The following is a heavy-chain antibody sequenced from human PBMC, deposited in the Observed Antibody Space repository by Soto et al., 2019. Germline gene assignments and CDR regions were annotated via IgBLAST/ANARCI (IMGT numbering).Heavy chain of an antibody. D-gene: IGHD2-15*01. CDR1: GFTFSHAW. V-gene: IGHV3-15*07. CDR3: TTDLSARCCGGRCRYAFDI. Sequence: EVQLVESGGGLVKPGGSLRLSCTASGFTFSHAWMNWVRQAPGKGLEWVARIRSKSDGGTPDYAAPVKGRFSISRDDSKNALYLQMNSLKTEDTAVYYCTTDLSARCCGGRCRYAFDIWGQGTMVTVSS. CDR2: IRSKSDGGTP. J-gene: IGHJ3*02.